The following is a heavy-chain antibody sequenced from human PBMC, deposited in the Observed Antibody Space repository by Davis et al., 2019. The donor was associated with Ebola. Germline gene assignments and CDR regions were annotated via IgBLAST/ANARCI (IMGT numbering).Heavy chain of an antibody. CDR2: IWYDGSAT. J-gene: IGHJ2*01. CDR1: GFTFYAYW. Sequence: PGGSLRLSCAASGFTFYAYWMNWVRQSPGKGLEWVAVIWYDGSATEYMESVKGRFTISRDNSKNTVYLQMDSLRVEDTAMYYCARHVYGDFWYFDLWGRGTLVTVSS. V-gene: IGHV3-33*08. CDR3: ARHVYGDFWYFDL. D-gene: IGHD4-17*01.